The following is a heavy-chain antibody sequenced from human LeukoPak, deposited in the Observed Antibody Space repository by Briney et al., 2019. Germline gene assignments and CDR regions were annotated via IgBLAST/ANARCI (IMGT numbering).Heavy chain of an antibody. J-gene: IGHJ4*02. D-gene: IGHD6-13*01. CDR3: ARQGGEGTNWYRGTPHGFDH. V-gene: IGHV4-39*01. CDR1: GGSISSTSFY. CDR2: IYFTGST. Sequence: SETLSLTCSVSGGSISSTSFYWGWIRDPPGKGLDWIESIYFTGSTYYNPSLKSRFTISVDTSENKFSLNLSSVTADDKAVYYCARQGGEGTNWYRGTPHGFDHWGQGYRVIVSS.